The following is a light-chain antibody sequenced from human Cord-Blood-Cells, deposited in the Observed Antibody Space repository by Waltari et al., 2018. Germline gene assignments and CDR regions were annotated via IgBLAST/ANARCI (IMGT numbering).Light chain of an antibody. CDR2: DVS. CDR3: SSYTNSSTVV. V-gene: IGLV2-14*01. Sequence: QSALTQPASVSGSPGQSITISCTGTSSDVGGYNYVSWYQQHPGKAPKLMIYDVSNLPSWVSNRFAGSKSGNTASLTISGLQAEDEADYYCSSYTNSSTVVFGGGTKLTVL. J-gene: IGLJ2*01. CDR1: SSDVGGYNY.